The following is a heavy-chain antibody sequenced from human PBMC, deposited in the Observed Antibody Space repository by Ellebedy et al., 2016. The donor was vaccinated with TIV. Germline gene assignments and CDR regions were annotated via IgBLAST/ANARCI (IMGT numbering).Heavy chain of an antibody. J-gene: IGHJ6*02. CDR3: ARVSGWELRGGYYYYGMDV. Sequence: GESLKISXAASGFTFSSYWMHWVRQAPGKGLVWVSRINSDGSSTSYADSVKGRFTISRDNAKNTLYLQMNSLRAEDTAVYYCARVSGWELRGGYYYYGMDVWGQGTTATVSS. V-gene: IGHV3-74*01. CDR1: GFTFSSYW. CDR2: INSDGSST. D-gene: IGHD1-26*01.